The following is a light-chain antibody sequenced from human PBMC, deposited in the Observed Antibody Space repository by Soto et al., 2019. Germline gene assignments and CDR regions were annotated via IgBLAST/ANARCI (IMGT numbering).Light chain of an antibody. CDR1: NSNIASPYG. Sequence: QSVLTQPPSVSGAPGQTVIISCTGNNSNIASPYGVHWYQQVPGKAPKLPIYGNDNRPSGVPDRFSGSKSASSASLAITGVQAEDEGDYYCQSYDRTLRGYVFGTGTKLTVL. V-gene: IGLV1-40*01. J-gene: IGLJ1*01. CDR3: QSYDRTLRGYV. CDR2: GND.